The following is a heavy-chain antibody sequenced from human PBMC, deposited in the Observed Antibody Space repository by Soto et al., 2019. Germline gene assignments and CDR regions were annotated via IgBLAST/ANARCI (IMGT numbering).Heavy chain of an antibody. CDR2: FYYSGST. CDR3: ARQGFGELHGLVDV. CDR1: GDSISTNSYS. V-gene: IGHV4-39*01. J-gene: IGHJ6*02. Sequence: SETLSLTCTVSGDSISTNSYSWGWIRQPPGQGLEWIGLFYYSGSTHYNPSLRSRVTISLDTSKNQFSLNLSSVTAADTALYYCARQGFGELHGLVDVWGQGTTVTVSS. D-gene: IGHD3-10*01.